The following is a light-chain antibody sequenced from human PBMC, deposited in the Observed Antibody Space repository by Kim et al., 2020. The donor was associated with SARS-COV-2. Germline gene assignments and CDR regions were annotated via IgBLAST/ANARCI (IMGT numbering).Light chain of an antibody. V-gene: IGKV3-20*01. Sequence: LSPGGRAALSCRASQSVSSSYLAWYQQKPGQAPRLLIYGASSRATGIPDRFSGSGSGTDFTLTISRLEPEDFAVYYCQQYGSPGTFGQGTKVEIK. CDR1: QSVSSSY. J-gene: IGKJ1*01. CDR2: GAS. CDR3: QQYGSPGT.